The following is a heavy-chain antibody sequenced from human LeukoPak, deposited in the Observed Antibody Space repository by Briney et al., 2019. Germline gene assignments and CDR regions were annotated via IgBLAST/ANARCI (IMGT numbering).Heavy chain of an antibody. Sequence: SVKVSCKASGYTFTSYYMHWVRQAPGQGLEWMGGIIPIFGTANYAQKFQGRVTITADESTSTAYMELSSLRSEDTAVYYCARGPVGSGILTGYRAYYYMDVWGKGTTVTISS. D-gene: IGHD3-9*01. CDR2: IIPIFGTA. V-gene: IGHV1-69*13. CDR3: ARGPVGSGILTGYRAYYYMDV. CDR1: GYTFTSYY. J-gene: IGHJ6*03.